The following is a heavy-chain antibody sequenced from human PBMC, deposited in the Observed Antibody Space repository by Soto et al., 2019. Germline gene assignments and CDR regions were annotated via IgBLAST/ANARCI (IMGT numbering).Heavy chain of an antibody. CDR3: ARDSSGQSSDYYYGMGV. J-gene: IGHJ6*02. CDR2: IIPIFGTA. V-gene: IGHV1-69*13. D-gene: IGHD3-22*01. CDR1: GGTFSSYA. Sequence: SVKVSCKASGGTFSSYAISWVRQAPGQGLEWMGGIIPIFGTANYAQKFQGRVTITADESTSTAYMELSSLRSEDTAVYYCARDSSGQSSDYYYGMGVWGQGTTVTVSS.